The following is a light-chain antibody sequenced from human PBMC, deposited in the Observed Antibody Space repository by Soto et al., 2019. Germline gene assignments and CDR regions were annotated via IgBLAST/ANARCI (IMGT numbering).Light chain of an antibody. Sequence: QSVLTQPPSASGTPGQTVTISCSGSSSNIGSAYIYWYQHLPGTAPKLLIYRNNQRPSGVPDRFSASKSGTSASLAISGLRSADEADYYCAAWDDSLVVFGGGTKVTVL. CDR1: SSNIGSAY. CDR2: RNN. CDR3: AAWDDSLVV. V-gene: IGLV1-47*01. J-gene: IGLJ2*01.